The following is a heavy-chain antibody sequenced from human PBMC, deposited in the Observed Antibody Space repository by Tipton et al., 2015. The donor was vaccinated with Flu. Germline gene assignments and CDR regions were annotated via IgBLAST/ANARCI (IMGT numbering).Heavy chain of an antibody. Sequence: QVQLVQSGAEVKKPGASVKLSCKASGFTLTDFHMHWVRQAPGQGLEWMGIVNLSGGGTSYAQKFQGRVTMTRDTSTSTVYMEMSSLTSDDTALYYCARGGDSGSHIGDFWGQGTLVIVSP. CDR3: ARGGDSGSHIGDF. V-gene: IGHV1-46*01. D-gene: IGHD1-26*01. CDR2: VNLSGGGT. CDR1: GFTLTDFH. J-gene: IGHJ4*02.